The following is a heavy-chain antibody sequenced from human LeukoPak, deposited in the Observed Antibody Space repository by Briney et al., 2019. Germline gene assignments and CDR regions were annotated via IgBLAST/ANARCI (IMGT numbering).Heavy chain of an antibody. CDR1: GYTFTSYG. CDR3: ARDASICGGGSCFFLYYYDSSGYYLNDY. CDR2: ISAYNGNS. J-gene: IGHJ4*02. D-gene: IGHD3-22*01. V-gene: IGHV1-18*01. Sequence: ASVKVSCKASGYTFTSYGISWVRQAPGQGLEWMGWISAYNGNSNYAQKLQGRVTMTTDTSTSTAYMELRSLRSDDTAVYYCARDASICGGGSCFFLYYYDSSGYYLNDYWGQGTLVTVSS.